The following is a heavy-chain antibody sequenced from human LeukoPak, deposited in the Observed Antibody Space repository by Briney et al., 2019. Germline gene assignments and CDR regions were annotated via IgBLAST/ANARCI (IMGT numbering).Heavy chain of an antibody. J-gene: IGHJ6*03. CDR1: GGSFSGYY. CDR3: ARAVTMVRGVIINYYYYMDV. D-gene: IGHD3-10*01. V-gene: IGHV4-34*01. CDR2: INHSGST. Sequence: SETLSLTCVVYGGSFSGYYWSWIRQPPGKGLEWIGEINHSGSTNYNPSLKSRVTISVDTSKNQFSLKLSSVTAADTAVYYCARAVTMVRGVIINYYYYMDVWGKGTTVTVSS.